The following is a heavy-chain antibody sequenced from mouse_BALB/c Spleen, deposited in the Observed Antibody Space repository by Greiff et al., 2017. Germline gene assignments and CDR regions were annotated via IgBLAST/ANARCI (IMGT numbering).Heavy chain of an antibody. V-gene: IGHV3-2*02. CDR3: ARASRGAMDY. D-gene: IGHD6-1*01. J-gene: IGHJ4*01. CDR1: GYSITSDYA. Sequence: VQLQQSGPGLVKPSQSLSLTCTVTGYSITSDYAWNWIRQFPGNKLEWMGYISYSGSTSYNPSLKSRISITRDTSKNQFFLQLNSVTTEDTATYYCARASRGAMDYWGQGTSVTVSS. CDR2: ISYSGST.